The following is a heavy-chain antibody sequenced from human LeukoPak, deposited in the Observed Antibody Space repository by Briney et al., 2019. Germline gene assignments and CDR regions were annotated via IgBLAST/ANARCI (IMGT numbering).Heavy chain of an antibody. Sequence: ASVKVSCKASGYTFTGYYMHWVRQAPGQGLAWMGWINPNSGGTNYAQKFQGRVTMTRDTSISTAYTELSRLRSDDTAVYYCAREIIGSPANFDYWGQGTLVTVSS. CDR1: GYTFTGYY. V-gene: IGHV1-2*02. CDR2: INPNSGGT. CDR3: AREIIGSPANFDY. J-gene: IGHJ4*02. D-gene: IGHD2-2*01.